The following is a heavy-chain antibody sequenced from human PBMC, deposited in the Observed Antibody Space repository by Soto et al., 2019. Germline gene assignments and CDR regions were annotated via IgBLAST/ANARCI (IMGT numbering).Heavy chain of an antibody. CDR2: INPNSGGT. V-gene: IGHV1-2*04. CDR1: GYTFTGYY. Sequence: QVQLVQSGAEVKKPGASVKVSCKASGYTFTGYYMHWLRQAPGQGLEWMGWINPNSGGTNYAQKFQGWVTITRDTSISTAYMELSRLRSDDTAVYYCARVDCSGGSCYSWFDPWGQGTLVTVSS. J-gene: IGHJ5*02. D-gene: IGHD2-15*01. CDR3: ARVDCSGGSCYSWFDP.